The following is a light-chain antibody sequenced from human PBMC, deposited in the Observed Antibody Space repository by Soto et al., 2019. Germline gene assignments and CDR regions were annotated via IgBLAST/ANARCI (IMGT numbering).Light chain of an antibody. Sequence: QSVLTQPPSASGTPGQRVTVSCSGTYSNIGINDVHWYRQLSGTAPQILIYDTSQRATGVPDRFSGSRSGTSASLVISGLQTEGEADYHCAAWDDSLNGPAFGGGTKLTVL. J-gene: IGLJ2*01. CDR2: DTS. V-gene: IGLV1-44*01. CDR1: YSNIGIND. CDR3: AAWDDSLNGPA.